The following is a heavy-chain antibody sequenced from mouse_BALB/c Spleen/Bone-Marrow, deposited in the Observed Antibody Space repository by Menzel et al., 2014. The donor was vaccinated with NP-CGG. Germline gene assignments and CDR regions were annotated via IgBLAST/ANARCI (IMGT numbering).Heavy chain of an antibody. Sequence: EVKVIESGGGLVQPGGSLKLSCAASGFDFSRYWMSWVRQAPGKGLEWIGEINPDSSTINYTPSLKDKFIISRDNAKNTLYLQMSKVRSEDTALYYCARNWDVGFAYWGQGTLVTVSA. CDR1: GFDFSRYW. J-gene: IGHJ3*01. V-gene: IGHV4-1*02. CDR2: INPDSSTI. D-gene: IGHD4-1*01. CDR3: ARNWDVGFAY.